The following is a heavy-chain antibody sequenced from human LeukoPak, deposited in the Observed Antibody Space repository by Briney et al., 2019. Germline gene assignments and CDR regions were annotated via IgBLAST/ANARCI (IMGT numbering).Heavy chain of an antibody. J-gene: IGHJ4*02. Sequence: GGSLRLSCAVSGFTFSDYYMSWIRQAPGRGQEWVSYISGDSRTIYYADSVKGRFTISRDNAKNSLYLQMNSLRDEDTAVYYCARRYYSESSGYLYWGQGALVTVSS. D-gene: IGHD3-22*01. CDR3: ARRYYSESSGYLY. V-gene: IGHV3-11*04. CDR2: ISGDSRTI. CDR1: GFTFSDYY.